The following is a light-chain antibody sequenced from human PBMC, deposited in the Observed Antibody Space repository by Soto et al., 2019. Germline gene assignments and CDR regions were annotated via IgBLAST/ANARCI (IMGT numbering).Light chain of an antibody. J-gene: IGKJ4*01. V-gene: IGKV3-15*01. CDR3: QHYNQGT. Sequence: EIVMTQSPATLSVSPGERATLSCRASQSVSSNLAWYQQKFGQAPRLLIYGASTRATGIPARFSGSGSGTEFTLTISSLQSEDFAVYYCQHYNQGTFGGGTEVEIK. CDR1: QSVSSN. CDR2: GAS.